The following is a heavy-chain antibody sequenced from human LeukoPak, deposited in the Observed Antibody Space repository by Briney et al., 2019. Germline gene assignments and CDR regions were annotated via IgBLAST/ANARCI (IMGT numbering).Heavy chain of an antibody. D-gene: IGHD3-10*01. J-gene: IGHJ4*02. Sequence: GGPLRLSCAASGFTFSSYSMNWVRQAPGKGLEWVSSIRSRSSSIYYADSVKGRFTISRDNAKNSLYLQMNSLRADDTAVYYCARGDIWFGESTYWGQGTLVAVSS. V-gene: IGHV3-21*01. CDR1: GFTFSSYS. CDR3: ARGDIWFGESTY. CDR2: IRSRSSSI.